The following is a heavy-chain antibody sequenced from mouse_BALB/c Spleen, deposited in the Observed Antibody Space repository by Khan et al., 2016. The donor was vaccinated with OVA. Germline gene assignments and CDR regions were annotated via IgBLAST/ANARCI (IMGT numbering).Heavy chain of an antibody. Sequence: EVELVESGGGLVQPGGSRKLSCVASGFTFSNFGMHWVRQAPEKGLEWVAYISGDSSTIYYTDTVTGRFTISRDNPKNTLFLQLTSLGSADMAMDYFARSFFYGYYFDQQGQGTTLTVSS. CDR1: GFTFSNFG. J-gene: IGHJ2*01. CDR3: ARSFFYGYYFDQ. V-gene: IGHV5-17*02. CDR2: ISGDSSTI. D-gene: IGHD1-1*01.